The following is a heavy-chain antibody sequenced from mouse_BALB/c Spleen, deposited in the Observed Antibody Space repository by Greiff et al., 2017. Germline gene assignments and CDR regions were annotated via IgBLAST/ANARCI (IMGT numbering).Heavy chain of an antibody. J-gene: IGHJ2*01. CDR2: ISSGSSTI. CDR1: GFTFSSFG. CDR3: ARLGATARGDY. V-gene: IGHV5-17*02. Sequence: DVHLVESGGGLVQPGGSRKLSCAASGFTFSSFGMHWVRQAPEKGLEWVAYISSGSSTIYYADTVKGRFTISRDNPKNTLFLQMTSLRSEDTAMYYCARLGATARGDYWGQGTTLTVSS. D-gene: IGHD3-2*01.